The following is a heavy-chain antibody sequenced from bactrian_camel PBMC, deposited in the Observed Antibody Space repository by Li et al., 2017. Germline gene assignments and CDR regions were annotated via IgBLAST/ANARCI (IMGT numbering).Heavy chain of an antibody. Sequence: DVQLVESGGGSVQPGDSLRPSCALSGYTKSRKCLSWFRQGPGKEREGVASINNVDFTSYADSVKGRFTASKDNANNTLYLQMNTLKPEDTAVYYCAGAAPDYGGNCPTREAFFDYWGQGTQVTVS. D-gene: IGHD2*01. CDR1: GYTKSRKC. CDR3: AGAAPDYGGNCPTREAFFDY. J-gene: IGHJ6*01. CDR2: INNVDFT. V-gene: IGHV3S67*01.